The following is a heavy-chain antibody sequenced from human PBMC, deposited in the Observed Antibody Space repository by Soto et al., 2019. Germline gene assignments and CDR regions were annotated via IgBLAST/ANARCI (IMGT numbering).Heavy chain of an antibody. CDR3: ARTGTTFYYYMDV. J-gene: IGHJ6*03. Sequence: ESKWVRQATRQRLEWMGWMNPNSGNTGYAQKFQGRVTMTRNTSISTAYMELSSLRSEDTAVYYCARTGTTFYYYMDVWGKGTTLTVSS. CDR1: E. D-gene: IGHD1-7*01. V-gene: IGHV1-8*01. CDR2: MNPNSGNT.